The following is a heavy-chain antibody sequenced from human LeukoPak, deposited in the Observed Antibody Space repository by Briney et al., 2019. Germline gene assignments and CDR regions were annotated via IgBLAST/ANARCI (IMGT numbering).Heavy chain of an antibody. J-gene: IGHJ4*02. CDR1: GFTFSTYW. CDR3: ARDPYGSGSYLDY. D-gene: IGHD3-10*01. Sequence: GGSLRLSCAVSGFTFSTYWMSWVRRAPGKGLEWVANMKQDGNEEYYVDSVKGRFTISRDNAKNTLYLQMNSLRAEDTAVYYCARDPYGSGSYLDYWGQGTLVTVSS. CDR2: MKQDGNEE. V-gene: IGHV3-7*01.